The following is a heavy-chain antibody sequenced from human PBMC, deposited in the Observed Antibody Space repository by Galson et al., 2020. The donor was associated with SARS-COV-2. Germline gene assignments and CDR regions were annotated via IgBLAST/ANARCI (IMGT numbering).Heavy chain of an antibody. CDR2: IFYTGTT. J-gene: IGHJ5*02. CDR1: GGPISSDTSF. V-gene: IGHV4-39*07. D-gene: IGHD6-19*01. CDR3: ARVGQWLVPIT. Sequence: SETLSLTCTVSGGPISSDTSFWGWVRQPPGKGLEWIGSIFYTGTTYYTPSLKTRVSISVDRSNNQFSLELSSVTAADTAVYYCARVGQWLVPITWGQGTLITVSS.